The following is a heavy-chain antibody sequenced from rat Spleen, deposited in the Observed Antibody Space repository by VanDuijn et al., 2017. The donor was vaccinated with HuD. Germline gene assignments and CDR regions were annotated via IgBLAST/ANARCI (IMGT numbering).Heavy chain of an antibody. CDR3: ARGHTMGMDYFDY. Sequence: EVQLVESGGGLVQPGRSMKLSCAASGFTFSDYGMVWVLQAPTKGLEWVASISFNGVSTYYRDSVQGRFTISRDNAKSTLYLQMNSRRSEDTATYYCARGHTMGMDYFDYWGQGVMVTVSS. CDR1: GFTFSDYG. V-gene: IGHV5-22*01. D-gene: IGHD1-7*01. J-gene: IGHJ2*01. CDR2: ISFNGVST.